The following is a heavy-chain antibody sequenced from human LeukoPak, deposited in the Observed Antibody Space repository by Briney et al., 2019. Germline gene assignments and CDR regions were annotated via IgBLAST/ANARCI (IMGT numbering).Heavy chain of an antibody. CDR2: IYYSGST. CDR3: AGRGGSGYYFFDY. Sequence: PSETLSLTCTVSGASISRGGHYWSGIRQHPGRGLEGIGYIYYSGSTYYNPSLKSRVTISVDTSKNQFSLKLSSVTAADTAVYYCAGRGGSGYYFFDYWGQGTLVTVS. D-gene: IGHD3-22*01. V-gene: IGHV4-31*03. CDR1: GASISRGGHY. J-gene: IGHJ4*02.